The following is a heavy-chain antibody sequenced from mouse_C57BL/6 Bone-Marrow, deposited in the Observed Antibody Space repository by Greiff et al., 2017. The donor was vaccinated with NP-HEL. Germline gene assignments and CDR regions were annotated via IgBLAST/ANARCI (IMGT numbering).Heavy chain of an antibody. V-gene: IGHV1-82*01. Sequence: QVQLQQSGPELVKPGASVKISCKASGYAFSSSWMNWVKQRPGKGLEWIGRIYPGDGDTNYNGTFKGKATLTADKSTSTASMQLSTLTSEDSAVYFCARPYYYGSSFEVWGTGTTVTVSS. CDR3: ARPYYYGSSFEV. CDR1: GYAFSSSW. D-gene: IGHD1-1*01. J-gene: IGHJ1*03. CDR2: IYPGDGDT.